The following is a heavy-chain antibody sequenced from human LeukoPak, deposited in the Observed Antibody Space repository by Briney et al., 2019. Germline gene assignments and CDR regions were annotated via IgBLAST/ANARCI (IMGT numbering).Heavy chain of an antibody. V-gene: IGHV3-23*01. Sequence: PGGSLRLSCAASGFTFSSYAMSWVRQAPGKGLEWVSAISGSGGSTYYADSVKGRFTISRDNSKNTLYLQKNSLRAEDTAVYYCAKLWRSGYYYFDYWGQGTLVTVSS. D-gene: IGHD3-22*01. CDR3: AKLWRSGYYYFDY. J-gene: IGHJ4*02. CDR1: GFTFSSYA. CDR2: ISGSGGST.